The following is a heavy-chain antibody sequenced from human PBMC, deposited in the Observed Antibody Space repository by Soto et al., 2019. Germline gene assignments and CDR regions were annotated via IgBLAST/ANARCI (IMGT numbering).Heavy chain of an antibody. Sequence: GGSLRPSCAASGFTFDDYAMHWVRQAPGKGLEWVSGISWNSGSIAYADSVKGRFTISRDNAKNSLYLQMNSLRAEDTALYYCAKDMSPGYCSSTTCYMGFDYWGQGTLVTV. CDR3: AKDMSPGYCSSTTCYMGFDY. V-gene: IGHV3-9*01. D-gene: IGHD2-2*01. CDR2: ISWNSGSI. J-gene: IGHJ4*02. CDR1: GFTFDDYA.